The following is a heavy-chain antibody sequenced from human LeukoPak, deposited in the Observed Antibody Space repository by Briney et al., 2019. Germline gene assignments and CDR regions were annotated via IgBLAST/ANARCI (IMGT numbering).Heavy chain of an antibody. V-gene: IGHV3-48*03. Sequence: QPGGSLRLSCAASGFNFSAYEMNWVRQAPGKGLEWVSYISSSGSNTYYADSVKGRFTISRGNDKNSLYLQMDSLRAEDTAVYYCARTGRQWPVHLRFDIWGQGTMVTVSS. J-gene: IGHJ3*02. CDR3: ARTGRQWPVHLRFDI. CDR2: ISSSGSNT. CDR1: GFNFSAYE. D-gene: IGHD6-19*01.